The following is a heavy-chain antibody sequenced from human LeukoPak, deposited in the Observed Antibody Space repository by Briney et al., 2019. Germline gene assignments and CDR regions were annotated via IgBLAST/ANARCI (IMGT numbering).Heavy chain of an antibody. V-gene: IGHV1-18*01. CDR1: GGTFSSYA. Sequence: ASVKVSCKASGGTFSSYAISWVRQAPGQGLEWMGWISAYNGNTNYAQKLQGRVTMTTDTSTSTAYMELRSLRSDDTAVYYCARDVPYSSSWYDPTGGDQWYYFDYWGQGTLVTVSS. CDR3: ARDVPYSSSWYDPTGGDQWYYFDY. CDR2: ISAYNGNT. D-gene: IGHD6-13*01. J-gene: IGHJ4*02.